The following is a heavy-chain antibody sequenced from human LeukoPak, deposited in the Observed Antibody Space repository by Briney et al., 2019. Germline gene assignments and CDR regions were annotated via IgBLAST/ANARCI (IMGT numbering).Heavy chain of an antibody. J-gene: IGHJ3*02. Sequence: GASVKVSCKAFGYTFTDYGITWVLQAPGQRLEWMGWTSSYNGQTNYVQKFRGRVDMTAAPSKNKAYMEMRSLTSDDMAIYYCARDPPRSATIWAFDIWGQGTMVTVSS. CDR1: GYTFTDYG. D-gene: IGHD3-10*01. V-gene: IGHV1-18*03. CDR2: TSSYNGQT. CDR3: ARDPPRSATIWAFDI.